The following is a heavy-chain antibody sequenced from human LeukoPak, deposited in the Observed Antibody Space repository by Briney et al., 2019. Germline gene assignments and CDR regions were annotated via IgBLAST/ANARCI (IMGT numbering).Heavy chain of an antibody. J-gene: IGHJ3*02. Sequence: SETLSLTCSVSGGSISNYYWSWIRQPAGKGLEWVGRMSTSGTTNYNPSLQSRVTMSVDTSKNRFSLKLTSVTAADTAVYYCGSCEVYCDVAIDIWGRGTMVTVSS. CDR3: GSCEVYCDVAIDI. V-gene: IGHV4-4*07. CDR2: MSTSGTT. CDR1: GGSISNYY. D-gene: IGHD4-17*01.